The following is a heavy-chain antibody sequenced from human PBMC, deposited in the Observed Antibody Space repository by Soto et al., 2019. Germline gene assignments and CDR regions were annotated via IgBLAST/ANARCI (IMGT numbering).Heavy chain of an antibody. V-gene: IGHV1-2*02. CDR1: GNPFMGHY. CDR2: ISNSGDT. J-gene: IGHJ4*02. Sequence: AASVKVSCKTSGNPFMGHYIHWLRQAPGQGFEWLGYISNSGDTKYSQNFQGRVSMTRDTSITTAYMELRGLQSGDTAAYYCAAGGSWYAFWGQGALVTVSS. CDR3: AAGGSWYAF. D-gene: IGHD6-13*01.